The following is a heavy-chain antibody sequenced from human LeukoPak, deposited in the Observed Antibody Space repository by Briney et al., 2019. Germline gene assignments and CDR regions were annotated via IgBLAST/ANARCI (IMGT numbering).Heavy chain of an antibody. CDR1: GFTFSSYA. CDR3: VKDRTGTYTLDY. D-gene: IGHD3-10*01. Sequence: PGGSLRLSCAASGFTFSSYAMTWVRQAPGKGLEWVSGISGSGGSTYFADSVKGRFTISRDNSKNTLFLQMNSLRAEDTAVYYCVKDRTGTYTLDYWGQGTLVTVSS. J-gene: IGHJ4*02. V-gene: IGHV3-23*01. CDR2: ISGSGGST.